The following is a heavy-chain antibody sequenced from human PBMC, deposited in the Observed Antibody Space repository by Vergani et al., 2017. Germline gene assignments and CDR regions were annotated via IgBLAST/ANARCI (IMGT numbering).Heavy chain of an antibody. CDR1: GGTFSSYA. CDR3: ARVPDYYDSSGYPLDAFDI. Sequence: QVQLVQSGAEVKKPGSSVKVSCKASGGTFSSYAISWVRQAPGQGLEWMGGIIPIFGTANYAQKFQGRVTITADESTSTAYMELSSLRSEDTAVYYCARVPDYYDSSGYPLDAFDIWGQGTMVTVSS. J-gene: IGHJ3*02. CDR2: IIPIFGTA. D-gene: IGHD3-22*01. V-gene: IGHV1-69*01.